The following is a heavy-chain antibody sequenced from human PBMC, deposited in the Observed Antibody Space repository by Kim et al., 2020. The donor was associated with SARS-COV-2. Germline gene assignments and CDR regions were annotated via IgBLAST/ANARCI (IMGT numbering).Heavy chain of an antibody. CDR3: ARPLYYGDSYYFDY. J-gene: IGHJ4*02. D-gene: IGHD4-17*01. Sequence: SPSFQGQVTISADKSISTAYLQWSSLKASDTAMYYCARPLYYGDSYYFDYWGQGTLVTVSS. V-gene: IGHV5-51*01.